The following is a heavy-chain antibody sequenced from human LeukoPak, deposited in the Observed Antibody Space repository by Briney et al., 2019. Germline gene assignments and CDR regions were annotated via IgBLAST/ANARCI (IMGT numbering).Heavy chain of an antibody. CDR1: GGTFSSYA. V-gene: IGHV1-69*04. CDR2: IIPILGIA. D-gene: IGHD3-22*01. J-gene: IGHJ4*02. CDR3: ADTYYYDSSGYYFDY. Sequence: GASVKVSCKASGGTFSSYAISWVRQAPGQGLAWMGRIIPILGIANYAQKFQGRVTITADKSTSTAYMELSSLRSEDTAVYYCADTYYYDSSGYYFDYWGQGTLVTVSS.